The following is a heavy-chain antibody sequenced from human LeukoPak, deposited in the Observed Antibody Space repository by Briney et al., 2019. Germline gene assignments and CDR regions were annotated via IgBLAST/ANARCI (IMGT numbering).Heavy chain of an antibody. V-gene: IGHV4-59*08. CDR1: GGSISSYY. D-gene: IGHD3-10*01. J-gene: IGHJ4*02. CDR3: ARRFIGELGSFDY. Sequence: PSETLSLTCTVSGGSISSYYWSWIRQPPGKGLEWIGYIYYSGSTNYNPSLKSRVTISVDTSKNQFSLKLSSVTAADTAVYYCARRFIGELGSFDYWGQGTLVTVSS. CDR2: IYYSGST.